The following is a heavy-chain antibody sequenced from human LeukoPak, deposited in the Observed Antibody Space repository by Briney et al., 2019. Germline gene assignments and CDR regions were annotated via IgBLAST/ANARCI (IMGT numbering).Heavy chain of an antibody. CDR1: GYSISSGYY. V-gene: IGHV4-38-2*02. Sequence: ASETLSLTCTVSGYSISSGYYWGWIRQPPGKGLEWIGSIYHSGSTYYNPSLKSRVTISVDKSKNQFSLKLSSVTAADTAVYYCASLIVGAFGVEAFDIWGQGTMVTVSS. D-gene: IGHD1-26*01. CDR3: ASLIVGAFGVEAFDI. J-gene: IGHJ3*02. CDR2: IYHSGST.